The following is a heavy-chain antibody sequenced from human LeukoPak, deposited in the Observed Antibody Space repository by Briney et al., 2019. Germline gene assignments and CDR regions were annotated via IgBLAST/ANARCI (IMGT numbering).Heavy chain of an antibody. CDR3: ARETPDSSGWD. Sequence: GGSLRLSCAASGFIFGGYSMNWVRQAPGKGLEWVANIKQDGSQKYYVDSVKGRFTISRDNAKNSLYLQMNSLRAEDTAMYYCARETPDSSGWDWGQGTLVTVSS. CDR1: GFIFGGYS. V-gene: IGHV3-7*01. J-gene: IGHJ4*02. CDR2: IKQDGSQK. D-gene: IGHD6-19*01.